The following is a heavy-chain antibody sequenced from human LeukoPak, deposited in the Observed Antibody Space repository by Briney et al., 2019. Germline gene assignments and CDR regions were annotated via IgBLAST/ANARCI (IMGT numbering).Heavy chain of an antibody. CDR1: GFSFNAYW. J-gene: IGHJ4*02. D-gene: IGHD5-12*01. CDR2: INPAGSET. Sequence: GGSMRLSCAASGFSFNAYWMAWVRQAPGTGLEWVANINPAGSETFHVDPVKGRFSISRDHAKNLVYLQMNSLRAEDTAVYYCATFGLVAALDLWGQGTLVTVSS. CDR3: ATFGLVAALDL. V-gene: IGHV3-7*01.